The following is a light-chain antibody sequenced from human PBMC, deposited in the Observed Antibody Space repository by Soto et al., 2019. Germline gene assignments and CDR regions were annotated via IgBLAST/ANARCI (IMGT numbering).Light chain of an antibody. J-gene: IGLJ3*02. CDR3: TSYSRYRVLV. CDR1: SSDIGGYKY. V-gene: IGLV2-14*01. CDR2: EVS. Sequence: QSVLTQPASVSGSLGQSITISCTETSSDIGGYKYVSWYQQHPGKAPKLIIFEVSNRPSGVSDRFSGSNSGNTASLTISGLQAEDEADYYCTSYSRYRVLVFGGGTQLTVL.